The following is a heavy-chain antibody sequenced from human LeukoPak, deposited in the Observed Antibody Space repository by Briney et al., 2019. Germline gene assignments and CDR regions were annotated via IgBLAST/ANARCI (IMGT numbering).Heavy chain of an antibody. J-gene: IGHJ4*02. Sequence: SETLSLTCSVSGGSISSYYWSWIRQPPGKGLEWIGYIYYSGSTNYNPSLKSRVTISVDTSKNQFSLRLSSVTAADTAVYYCVRSDDFWSGYYGYWGQGTLVTVSS. CDR2: IYYSGST. V-gene: IGHV4-59*01. CDR1: GGSISSYY. CDR3: VRSDDFWSGYYGY. D-gene: IGHD3-3*01.